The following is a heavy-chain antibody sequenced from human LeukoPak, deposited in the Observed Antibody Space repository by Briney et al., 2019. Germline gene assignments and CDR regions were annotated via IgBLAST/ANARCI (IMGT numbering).Heavy chain of an antibody. CDR3: AKSYYDYSTYYSYYFNL. CDR2: IYTDGST. D-gene: IGHD3-22*01. Sequence: SETLSLTCTVSGGSISSDYWSWIRQPPGRGMEWIGYIYTDGSTNYNPSLKSRVTISVDTSKNQFALKLSSVTAADTAVYYCAKSYYDYSTYYSYYFNLWGQGALVTVSS. J-gene: IGHJ4*02. V-gene: IGHV4-4*09. CDR1: GGSISSDY.